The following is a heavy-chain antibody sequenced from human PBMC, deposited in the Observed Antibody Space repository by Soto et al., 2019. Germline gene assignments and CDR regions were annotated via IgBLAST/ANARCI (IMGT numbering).Heavy chain of an antibody. CDR1: GFTFSHHW. CDR3: VRSTSAWSGTDY. V-gene: IGHV3-74*01. D-gene: IGHD3-3*01. CDR2: IHVGGSFT. J-gene: IGHJ4*02. Sequence: EVQLVESGGGLVQPGGSLRLSCTASGFTFSHHWMHWVRQAPGKGLIWVSRIHVGGSFTDYADSVKGRFTISRDDAKNTLILQMNNLRAEDTAVYYCVRSTSAWSGTDYWGQGTLVTVSS.